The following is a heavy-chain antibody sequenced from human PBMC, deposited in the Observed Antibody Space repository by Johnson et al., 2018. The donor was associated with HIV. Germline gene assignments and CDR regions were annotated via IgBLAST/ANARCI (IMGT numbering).Heavy chain of an antibody. Sequence: VQLVESGGGLVQPGGSLRLSCAASGFTFSSYDMHWVRQATGKGLEWVSAIGTAGDTYYPYSVKGRFTISRENAKNSLYLQMNSLRAGDTAVYYCARGLGLSDAFDFWGQGTMVTVSS. CDR1: GFTFSSYD. CDR3: ARGLGLSDAFDF. D-gene: IGHD6-19*01. CDR2: IGTAGDT. V-gene: IGHV3-13*01. J-gene: IGHJ3*01.